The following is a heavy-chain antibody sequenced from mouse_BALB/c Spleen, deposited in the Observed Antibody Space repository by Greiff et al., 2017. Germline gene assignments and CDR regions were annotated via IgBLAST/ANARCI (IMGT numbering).Heavy chain of an antibody. D-gene: IGHD2-4*01. CDR3: ARDYDYAMDY. Sequence: QVQLKESGAELVRPGTSVKLSCKASGYAFTNYLIEWVNQRPGQGLEWIGVINPGSGGTNYNEKFKGKATLTADKSSSTAYMQLSSLTSDDSAVYFCARDYDYAMDYWGQGTSVTVSA. V-gene: IGHV1-54*03. J-gene: IGHJ4*01. CDR1: GYAFTNYL. CDR2: INPGSGGT.